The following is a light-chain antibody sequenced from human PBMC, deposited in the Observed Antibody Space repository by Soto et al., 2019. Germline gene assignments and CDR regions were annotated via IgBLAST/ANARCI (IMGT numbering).Light chain of an antibody. CDR1: QTISNTF. Sequence: EIVLTQSPGTLSLSPGERATLSCRASQTISNTFLAWYQQKPGQAPRLLIYGASSRATDIQDRFSGSGSGTDFTLTIGRLEPEDFAVYYCQQFGVSPTFGGGTKVDIK. J-gene: IGKJ4*01. CDR2: GAS. CDR3: QQFGVSPT. V-gene: IGKV3-20*01.